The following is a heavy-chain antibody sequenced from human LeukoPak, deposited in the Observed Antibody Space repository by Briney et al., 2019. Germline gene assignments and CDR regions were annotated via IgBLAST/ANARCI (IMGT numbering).Heavy chain of an antibody. CDR2: ISAYNGNT. CDR1: GYTFTSYG. CDR3: ARVPTLIVVVPAANYNYYYYMYV. D-gene: IGHD2-2*01. Sequence: ASVKVSCKASGYTFTSYGISWVRQAPGQGLEWMGWISAYNGNTNYAQKLQGRVTMTTDTSTSTAYMELRSLRSDDTAVYYCARVPTLIVVVPAANYNYYYYMYVWGKGTTVTVSS. V-gene: IGHV1-18*01. J-gene: IGHJ6*03.